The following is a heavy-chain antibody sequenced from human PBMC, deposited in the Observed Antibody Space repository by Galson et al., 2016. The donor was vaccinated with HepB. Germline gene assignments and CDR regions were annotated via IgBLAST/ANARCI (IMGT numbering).Heavy chain of an antibody. J-gene: IGHJ4*02. CDR3: GKHGGFDY. D-gene: IGHD3-16*01. Sequence: SLRLSCAASGFTFSSYAMSWVRQAPGRGLEWVSGITGSGATTHYADSVRGRFTISRDNSKNTVYLYMNSLSAGDTAVYYCGKHGGFDYWGQGALVTVSA. CDR1: GFTFSSYA. V-gene: IGHV3-23*01. CDR2: ITGSGATT.